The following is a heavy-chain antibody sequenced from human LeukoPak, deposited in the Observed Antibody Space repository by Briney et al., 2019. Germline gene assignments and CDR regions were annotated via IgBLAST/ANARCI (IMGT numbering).Heavy chain of an antibody. V-gene: IGHV5-51*01. CDR3: ARRIDYGDYYYFDY. Sequence: ASVKISCKSSGYSFTSYWIGWVRQMPGKGLEWMGIIYPGDSDTRYSPSFQGQVTISADKSISTAYLQWSSLKASDTAMYYCARRIDYGDYYYFDYWGQGTLVTVSS. CDR2: IYPGDSDT. CDR1: GYSFTSYW. D-gene: IGHD4-17*01. J-gene: IGHJ4*02.